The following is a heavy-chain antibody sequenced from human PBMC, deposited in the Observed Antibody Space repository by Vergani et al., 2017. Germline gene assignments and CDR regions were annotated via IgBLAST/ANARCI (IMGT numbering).Heavy chain of an antibody. CDR3: ARRWGAYYYYYMYV. J-gene: IGHJ6*03. CDR2: INHSGST. Sequence: QVQLQQWGAGLLKPSETLSLTCAVYGGSFRGYYWSWIRQPPGKGLEWIGQINHSGSTNYNPSLKSRVTISVDTSKNQFSLKLSSVTAADTAVYYFARRWGAYYYYYMYVWGKGTTVTVSS. V-gene: IGHV4-34*01. CDR1: GGSFRGYY. D-gene: IGHD3-16*01.